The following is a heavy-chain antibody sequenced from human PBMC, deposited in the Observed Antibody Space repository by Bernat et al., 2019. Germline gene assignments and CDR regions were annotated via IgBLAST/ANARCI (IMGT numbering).Heavy chain of an antibody. CDR3: AKDRDSSGSFDY. Sequence: VQLVESGGGVVQPGRSLRLSCAASGFTFSSYAMSWVRQAPGKGLEWVSAISGSGGSTYYADSVKGRFTISRDNSKNTLYLQMNSLRAEDTAVYYCAKDRDSSGSFDYWGQGTLVTVSS. CDR2: ISGSGGST. J-gene: IGHJ4*02. V-gene: IGHV3-23*04. CDR1: GFTFSSYA. D-gene: IGHD6-19*01.